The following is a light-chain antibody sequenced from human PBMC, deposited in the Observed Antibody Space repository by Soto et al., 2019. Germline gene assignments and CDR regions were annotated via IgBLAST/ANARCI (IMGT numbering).Light chain of an antibody. J-gene: IGLJ2*01. V-gene: IGLV2-8*01. CDR3: SSYAASNNLGV. Sequence: QSALTQPPSASGSPGQSVTISCIGTSSDVGGYNYVSWYQQNPGKAPKLMIYEVSKRPSGVPDRFSGSKSGNTASLTVSGLQDEDEADYYCSSYAASNNLGVFGGGTKVTVL. CDR2: EVS. CDR1: SSDVGGYNY.